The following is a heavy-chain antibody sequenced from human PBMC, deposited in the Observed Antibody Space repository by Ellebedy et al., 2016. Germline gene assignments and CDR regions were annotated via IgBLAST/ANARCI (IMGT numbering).Heavy chain of an antibody. V-gene: IGHV1-2*02. CDR3: ARGDGLWFGELLFDY. CDR1: GYTFTGYY. CDR2: INPNSGGT. Sequence: ASVKVSXXASGYTFTGYYMHWVRQAPGQGLEWMGWINPNSGGTNYAQKFQGRVTMTRDTSISTAYMELSRLRSDDTAVYYCARGDGLWFGELLFDYWGQGTLVTVSS. J-gene: IGHJ4*02. D-gene: IGHD3-10*01.